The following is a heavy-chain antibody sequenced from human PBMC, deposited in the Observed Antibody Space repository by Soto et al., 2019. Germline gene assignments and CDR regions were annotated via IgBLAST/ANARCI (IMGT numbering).Heavy chain of an antibody. CDR3: AREYGSSYSPRYDGMDV. Sequence: EVQLVESGGGLVQPGGSLRLSCAASGFTLSSYWMSWVRQAPGKGLEWVANIKQDGSEKYYVDSVKDRFTISRDTAKSSLYLKLNSLRAEDSAVYYCAREYGSSYSPRYDGMDVWGQGTTVTVSS. V-gene: IGHV3-7*05. CDR1: GFTLSSYW. D-gene: IGHD6-13*01. CDR2: IKQDGSEK. J-gene: IGHJ6*02.